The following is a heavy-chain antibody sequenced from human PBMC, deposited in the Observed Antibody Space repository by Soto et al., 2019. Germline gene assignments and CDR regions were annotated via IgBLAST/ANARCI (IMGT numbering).Heavy chain of an antibody. CDR2: INHSGST. D-gene: IGHD2-8*02. J-gene: IGHJ4*02. Sequence: SETLTLTFAVYGQSFSGYYWTWIRQPPGTGLEWIGEINHSGSTSYNPSLKCRVTISVDTSKNQFSLKLTSVTAADTAVYYCARDKITGLFDYWGQGTLVTVS. CDR3: ARDKITGLFDY. CDR1: GQSFSGYY. V-gene: IGHV4-34*01.